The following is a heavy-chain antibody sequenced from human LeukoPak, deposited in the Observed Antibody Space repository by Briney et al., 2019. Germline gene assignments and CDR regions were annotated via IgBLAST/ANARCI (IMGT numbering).Heavy chain of an antibody. J-gene: IGHJ4*02. CDR2: ISYDGSNK. Sequence: GGSLRLSCAASGFTFSSYGMHWVRQAPGKGLEWVAVISYDGSNKYYADSAKGRFTISRDNSKNTLYLQMNSLRAEDTAVYYCAKDEVEEYSYGSIDYWGQGTLVTVSS. CDR1: GFTFSSYG. CDR3: AKDEVEEYSYGSIDY. V-gene: IGHV3-30*18. D-gene: IGHD5-18*01.